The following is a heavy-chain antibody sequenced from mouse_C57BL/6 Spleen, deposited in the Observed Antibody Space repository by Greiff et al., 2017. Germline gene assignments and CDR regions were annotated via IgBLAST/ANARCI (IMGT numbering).Heavy chain of an antibody. CDR3: NSSYCSSNFDY. J-gene: IGHJ2*01. CDR2: IDPEDGDT. D-gene: IGHD1-1*01. Sequence: VQLQQSGAELVRPGASVKLSCTASGFNIKDYYMHWVKQRPEQGLEWIGRIDPEDGDTEYAPKFQGKATMTADTSSNTAYLQLSSLTSEDTAVFYSNSSYCSSNFDYWGQGTTLTVSS. CDR1: GFNIKDYY. V-gene: IGHV14-1*01.